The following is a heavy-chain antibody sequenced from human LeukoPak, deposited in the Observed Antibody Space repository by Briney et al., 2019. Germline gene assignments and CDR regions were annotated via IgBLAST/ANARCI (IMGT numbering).Heavy chain of an antibody. V-gene: IGHV4-39*07. CDR3: ARGKRVGPSLPHVDTAMVARYYFDY. CDR2: IYYSGST. Sequence: SETLSLTCTVSGGSISSSSYYWGWIRQPPGKGLEWIGSIYYSGSTYYNPSLKSPVTISVDTSKNQFSLKLSSVTAADTAVYYCARGKRVGPSLPHVDTAMVARYYFDYWGQGTLVTVSS. D-gene: IGHD5-18*01. CDR1: GGSISSSSYY. J-gene: IGHJ4*02.